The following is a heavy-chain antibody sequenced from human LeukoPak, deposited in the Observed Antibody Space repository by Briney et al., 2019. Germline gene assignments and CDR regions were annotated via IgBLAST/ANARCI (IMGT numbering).Heavy chain of an antibody. CDR2: IYYSGST. V-gene: IGHV4-59*11. CDR1: GGSISSHY. CDR3: ARVPWFDP. J-gene: IGHJ5*02. Sequence: PSETLSLTCSVSGGSISSHYWSWIRQPPGKGLEWIGYIYYSGSTNYNPSLKSRVTISVDTSKNQFSLKLSSVTAADTAVYYCARVPWFDPWGQGTLVTVSS.